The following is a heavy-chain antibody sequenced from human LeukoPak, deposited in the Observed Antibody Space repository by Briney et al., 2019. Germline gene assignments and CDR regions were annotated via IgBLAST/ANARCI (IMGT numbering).Heavy chain of an antibody. V-gene: IGHV3-74*01. CDR3: ARDSLEWYIFDY. J-gene: IGHJ4*02. Sequence: GGSLRLSCAASGFTFSSYWMQWVRQAPGKGPVWVARTNRDGSSTAYADSVKGRFTISKDNAKNTLYLLMNSLRAEDTAVYYCARDSLEWYIFDYWGQGTLVTVSS. CDR2: TNRDGSST. CDR1: GFTFSSYW. D-gene: IGHD3-3*01.